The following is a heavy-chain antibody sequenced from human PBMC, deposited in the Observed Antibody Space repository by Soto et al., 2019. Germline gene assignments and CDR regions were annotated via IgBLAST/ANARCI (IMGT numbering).Heavy chain of an antibody. CDR3: ARGHGIVVVPAAIDCYGMDV. CDR2: IYSGGST. Sequence: EVQLVETGGGLIQPGGSLRLSCAASGFTVSSNYMSWVRQAPGKGLEWVSVIYSGGSTYYADSVKGRFTISRDNSKNTMYLQMNSLRAEDTAVYYCARGHGIVVVPAAIDCYGMDVWGQGTTVTGSS. V-gene: IGHV3-53*02. D-gene: IGHD2-2*01. CDR1: GFTVSSNY. J-gene: IGHJ6*02.